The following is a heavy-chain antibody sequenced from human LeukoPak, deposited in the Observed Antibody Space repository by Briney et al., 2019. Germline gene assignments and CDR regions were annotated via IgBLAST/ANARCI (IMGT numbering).Heavy chain of an antibody. J-gene: IGHJ4*02. CDR3: ARLDYGDYVGY. D-gene: IGHD4-17*01. CDR1: GFTFSSCA. CDR2: IKQDGSEK. V-gene: IGHV3-7*01. Sequence: GGSLRLSCAASGFTFSSCAMSWVRQAPGKGLEWVANIKQDGSEKYYVDSVKGRFTISRDNAKNSLYLQMNSLRAEDTAVYYCARLDYGDYVGYWGQGTLVTVSS.